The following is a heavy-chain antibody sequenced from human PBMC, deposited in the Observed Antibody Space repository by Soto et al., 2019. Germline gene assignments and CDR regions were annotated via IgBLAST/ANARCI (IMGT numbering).Heavy chain of an antibody. D-gene: IGHD1-20*01. CDR1: GYTITGYY. Sequence: ASVKVSCKASGYTITGYYMHWVRQAPGQGLEWMGWINPNSGGTNYAQKFQGWVTMTRDTSISTAYMELSRLRSDDTAVYYCAREVTGVGYDYWGQGTLVTVSS. V-gene: IGHV1-2*04. CDR3: AREVTGVGYDY. CDR2: INPNSGGT. J-gene: IGHJ4*02.